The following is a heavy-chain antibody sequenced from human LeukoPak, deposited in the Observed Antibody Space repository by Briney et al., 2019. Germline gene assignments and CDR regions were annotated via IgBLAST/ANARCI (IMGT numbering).Heavy chain of an antibody. CDR1: VGTFTIYA. V-gene: IGHV1-69*13. Sequence: SVTLSFTSSVGTFTIYAISWVRQAPGQGLEWMGGIIPIFGTANYAQKFQGRVTLTVDESTSTAYLELSSLRSEDTAVYYCASTENDEEDARYRYGSFDYWGQGTLVTVSS. J-gene: IGHJ4*02. CDR2: IIPIFGTA. CDR3: ASTENDEEDARYRYGSFDY. D-gene: IGHD5-18*01.